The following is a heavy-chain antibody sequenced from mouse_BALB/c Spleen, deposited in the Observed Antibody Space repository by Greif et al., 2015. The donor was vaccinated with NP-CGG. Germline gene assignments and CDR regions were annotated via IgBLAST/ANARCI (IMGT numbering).Heavy chain of an antibody. J-gene: IGHJ3*01. D-gene: IGHD1-1*01. CDR3: AREKTGSSPFAY. CDR2: ISSGGST. V-gene: IGHV5-6-5*01. CDR1: GFTFSSYA. Sequence: EVKLVESGGGLVKPGGSLKLSCAASGFTFSSYAMSWVRQTPEKRLEWVASISSGGSTYYPDSVKGRFTISRDNARNILYLQMSRLRSEDTAMYYCAREKTGSSPFAYWGQGTLVTVSA.